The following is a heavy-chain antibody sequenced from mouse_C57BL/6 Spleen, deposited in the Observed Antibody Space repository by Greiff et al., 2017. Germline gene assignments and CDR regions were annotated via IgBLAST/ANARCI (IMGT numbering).Heavy chain of an antibody. CDR2: IDPSDSYT. J-gene: IGHJ1*03. V-gene: IGHV1-59*01. CDR1: VYTFTSYW. CDR3: ARDLPVDFDV. Sequence: QVQLQQPGAELVRPGPSVKLSCKASVYTFTSYWMHWVKQRPGQGLEWIGVIDPSDSYTNYNQKFKGKATLTVDTSSSTAYMQLSSLTSEDSAVYYCARDLPVDFDVWGTGTTVTVSS.